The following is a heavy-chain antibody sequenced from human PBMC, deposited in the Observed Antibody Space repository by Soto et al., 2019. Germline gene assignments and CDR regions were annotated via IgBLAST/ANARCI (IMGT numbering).Heavy chain of an antibody. V-gene: IGHV3-33*01. D-gene: IGHD3-3*01. CDR2: IWYDGSNK. Sequence: PGGSLRLSCPAAEVHCRSYCMRLVRQDPGKGLETVAVIWYDGSNKYYADSVKGRFTISRDNSKNTLYLQMNSLRAEDTAVYYCARTPGDDFWSGLYYYYGMAVWGQGTTVTVSS. CDR1: EVHCRSYC. J-gene: IGHJ6*02. CDR3: ARTPGDDFWSGLYYYYGMAV.